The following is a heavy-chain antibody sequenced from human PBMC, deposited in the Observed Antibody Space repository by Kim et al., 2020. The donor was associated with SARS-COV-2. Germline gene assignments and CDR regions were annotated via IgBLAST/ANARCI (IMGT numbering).Heavy chain of an antibody. CDR3: ARPAGPLGVHVFDV. Sequence: GGSLRLSCEASGFIFSNSDMHWVRQAPGKGLEWVALIRYDGSIQYYTDSVKGRFTISRDNSKNTVYLQIISLRAEDTAIYYCARPAGPLGVHVFDVWAQG. J-gene: IGHJ3*01. D-gene: IGHD3-16*01. CDR2: IRYDGSIQ. V-gene: IGHV3-30*02. CDR1: GFIFSNSD.